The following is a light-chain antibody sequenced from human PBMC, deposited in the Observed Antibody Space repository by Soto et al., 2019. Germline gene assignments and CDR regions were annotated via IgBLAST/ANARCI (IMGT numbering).Light chain of an antibody. V-gene: IGKV2-24*01. CDR1: QSLEHSDGNTY. J-gene: IGKJ2*01. CDR2: KVS. Sequence: DVVLTQTPLSSPVTLGQPASISCRSSQSLEHSDGNTYLSWLHQRPGQPPRLLIYKVSNRFSGVPDRFRGRGAGTDFTLKISGVEAEDVGIYYCMQATQYKPYTFGQGTKLEIK. CDR3: MQATQYKPYT.